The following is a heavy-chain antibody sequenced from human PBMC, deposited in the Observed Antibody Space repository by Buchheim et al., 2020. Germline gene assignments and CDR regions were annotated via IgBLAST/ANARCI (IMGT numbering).Heavy chain of an antibody. CDR1: GLTFYNAW. D-gene: IGHD5-18*01. CDR2: TRSKADGGTT. CDR3: TTDRGYSYGLVDY. Sequence: EVRLVESGGRLIEPGGSLRLSCGASGLTFYNAWMTWVRQAPGRGLEWVGRTRSKADGGTTDYAAPVKGRFTISRDESKNTLYLQMNSLKTEDTAVYFCTTDRGYSYGLVDYWGQG. J-gene: IGHJ4*02. V-gene: IGHV3-15*01.